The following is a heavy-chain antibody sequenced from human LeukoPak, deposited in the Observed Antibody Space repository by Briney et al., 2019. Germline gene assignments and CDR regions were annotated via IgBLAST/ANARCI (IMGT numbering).Heavy chain of an antibody. Sequence: GASVKVSCKASGYTFTSYGISWVRQAPGQGLEWMGWISAYNGNTNYAQKLQGRVTMTTDTSTSTAYMELRSLRSDDTAVYYCARLGYDILTGYSFSREFLPIYYFDYWGQGTLVTVSS. V-gene: IGHV1-18*01. CDR3: ARLGYDILTGYSFSREFLPIYYFDY. CDR2: ISAYNGNT. D-gene: IGHD3-9*01. CDR1: GYTFTSYG. J-gene: IGHJ4*02.